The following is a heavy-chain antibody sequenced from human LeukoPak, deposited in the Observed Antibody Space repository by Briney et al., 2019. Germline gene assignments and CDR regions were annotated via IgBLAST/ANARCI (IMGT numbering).Heavy chain of an antibody. V-gene: IGHV1-69*04. D-gene: IGHD2-15*01. J-gene: IGHJ4*02. CDR2: IIPILGIA. CDR1: GGTYSSYA. CDR3: ARELTGGSCYY. Sequence: SVKVSCKASGGTYSSYAISCVRQAPGQGLEWMGRIIPILGIANYAQKFQGRVTITADKSTSTAYMELSSLRSEDTAVYYCARELTGGSCYYWGQGTLVTVSS.